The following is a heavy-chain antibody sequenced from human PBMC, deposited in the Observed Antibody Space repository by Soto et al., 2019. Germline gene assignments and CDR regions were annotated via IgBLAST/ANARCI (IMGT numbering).Heavy chain of an antibody. D-gene: IGHD3-22*01. CDR3: AKRDSSGYYPGGGMDV. CDR2: ISGSGGST. V-gene: IGHV3-23*01. Sequence: QTGGSLRLSCAASGFTSSSYAMSWVRQAPGKGLEWVSAISGSGGSTYYADSVKGRFTISRDNSKNTLYLQMNSLRAEDTAVYYCAKRDSSGYYPGGGMDVWGQGTTVTVSS. CDR1: GFTSSSYA. J-gene: IGHJ6*02.